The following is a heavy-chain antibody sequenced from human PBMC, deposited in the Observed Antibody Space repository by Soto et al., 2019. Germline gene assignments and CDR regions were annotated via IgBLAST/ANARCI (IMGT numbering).Heavy chain of an antibody. CDR3: ASKFGELLADAFDI. J-gene: IGHJ3*02. V-gene: IGHV4-4*02. CDR2: IYHSGSI. CDR1: NASISSRKW. D-gene: IGHD3-10*01. Sequence: QVQLQESGPGLVKPSGTLSLTCTVSNASISSRKWWTWVRQTPGKGLEWIGEIYHSGSINHNPSLQSRVTMSVDKSNNQFSLKMTSVSAADTAGYYCASKFGELLADAFDIWGQGTVVTVSS.